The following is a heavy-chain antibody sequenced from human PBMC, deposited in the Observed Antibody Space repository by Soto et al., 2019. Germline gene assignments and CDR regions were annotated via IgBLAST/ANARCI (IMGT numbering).Heavy chain of an antibody. CDR3: ASINWNYYYGMDV. CDR2: IYHSGST. D-gene: IGHD1-20*01. J-gene: IGHJ6*02. CDR1: GGSISSGGYS. V-gene: IGHV4-30-2*01. Sequence: PSETLSLTCAVSGGSISSGGYSWSWIRQPPGKGLEWIGYIYHSGSTYYNPSLKSRVTISVDRSKNQFSLKLSSVTAADTAVYYCASINWNYYYGMDVWGQGTTVTVSS.